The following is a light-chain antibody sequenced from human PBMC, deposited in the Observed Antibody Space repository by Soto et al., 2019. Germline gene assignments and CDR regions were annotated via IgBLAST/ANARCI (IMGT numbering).Light chain of an antibody. CDR1: ASNIGRNT. CDR3: AVWDDSLNGPV. J-gene: IGLJ3*02. V-gene: IGLV1-44*01. CDR2: SDN. Sequence: QSVLTQPPSASGTPGQRVTISCSGGASNIGRNTVNWYQDLPGTAPKLLISSDNKRPSGVPDRFSGAKSGTSAFLAISGLQSEDEADYYCAVWDDSLNGPVFGGGTKLTVL.